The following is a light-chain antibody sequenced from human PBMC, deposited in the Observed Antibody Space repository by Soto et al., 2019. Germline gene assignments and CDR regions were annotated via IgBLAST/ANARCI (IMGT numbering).Light chain of an antibody. CDR1: QSVSSN. J-gene: IGKJ1*01. Sequence: EIVMTQSPVTLSVSPGERATLSCRASQSVSSNLAWYQQKPGQAPRLLIYGAYTRATGIPARFSGSGSGTEFTLTISSLQSEDFAVYYCHQYYNWPRTFGQGTKVEIK. CDR2: GAY. V-gene: IGKV3-15*01. CDR3: HQYYNWPRT.